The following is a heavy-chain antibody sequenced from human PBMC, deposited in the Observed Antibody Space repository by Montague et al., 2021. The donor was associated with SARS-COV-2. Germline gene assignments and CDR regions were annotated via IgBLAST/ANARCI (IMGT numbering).Heavy chain of an antibody. J-gene: IGHJ5*02. Sequence: SLRLSCAASGFTFSNSPMSWVRQAPGKGLDWVSVIHSAGRETYYADSVQGRFTISRDNLKNTVYLQMNSLRDVDTALYYCAKVGDILAGYSLINLDAWGQGTLVVVSS. CDR1: GFTFSNSP. CDR3: AKVGDILAGYSLINLDA. D-gene: IGHD3-9*01. V-gene: IGHV3-23*03. CDR2: IHSAGRET.